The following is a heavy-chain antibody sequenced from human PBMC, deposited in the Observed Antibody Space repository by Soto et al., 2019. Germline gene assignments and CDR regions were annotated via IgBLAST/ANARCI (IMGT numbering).Heavy chain of an antibody. CDR2: MHYTGFS. CDR1: GYSVTSHY. Sequence: SETLSLTCSFSGYSVTSHYLTWIRQSPEKGLEWIGYMHYTGFSHYNPSLKSRLTISVDTSKNQFSLKLSSVTAADTAVYYCARLVVATITGWFDPCGQGTLVTVSS. CDR3: ARLVVATITGWFDP. V-gene: IGHV4-59*08. D-gene: IGHD5-12*01. J-gene: IGHJ5*02.